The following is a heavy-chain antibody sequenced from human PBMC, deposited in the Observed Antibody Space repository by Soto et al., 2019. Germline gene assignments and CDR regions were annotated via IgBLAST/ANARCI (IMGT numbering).Heavy chain of an antibody. D-gene: IGHD3-3*01. Sequence: GGSLRLSCAASGFTFSSYAMSWVRQAPGKGLEWVSAISGSGGSTYYADSVKGRFTISRDNSKNTLYLQMNSLRAEDTAVYYCAKDREDYYFWSDPEPHFDPWGQGTLVTVSS. CDR3: AKDREDYYFWSDPEPHFDP. CDR1: GFTFSSYA. J-gene: IGHJ5*02. V-gene: IGHV3-23*01. CDR2: ISGSGGST.